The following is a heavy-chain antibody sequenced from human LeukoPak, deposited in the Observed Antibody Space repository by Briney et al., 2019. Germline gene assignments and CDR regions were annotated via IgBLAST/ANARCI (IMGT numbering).Heavy chain of an antibody. D-gene: IGHD2-15*01. CDR1: GFTFSSYS. Sequence: GGSLRLSCAASGFTFSSYSMNWVRQAPGKGLEWVSSISSSSSYIYYADSVKGRFTISRDNAKNSLYLQMNSLRAEDTAVYYCARVGYCSGGSCYPDYYYFYGMDVWGQGTTVTVSS. CDR3: ARVGYCSGGSCYPDYYYFYGMDV. CDR2: ISSSSSYI. J-gene: IGHJ6*02. V-gene: IGHV3-21*01.